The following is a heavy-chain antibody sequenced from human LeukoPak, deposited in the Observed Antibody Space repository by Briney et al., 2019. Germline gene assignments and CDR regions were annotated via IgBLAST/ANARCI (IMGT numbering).Heavy chain of an antibody. CDR3: AGRRVLDAYY. CDR1: GFTVGNNY. D-gene: IGHD3-16*01. J-gene: IGHJ4*02. CDR2: IYSGDNT. Sequence: PGGSLRLSCAASGFTVGNNYMSWVRQAPGKGLEWVSVIYSGDNTYYVESVKGRFTISRDNSKNTLFLQMNRLRAEDTAVHYCAGRRVLDAYYWGQGTLVTVSS. V-gene: IGHV3-66*02.